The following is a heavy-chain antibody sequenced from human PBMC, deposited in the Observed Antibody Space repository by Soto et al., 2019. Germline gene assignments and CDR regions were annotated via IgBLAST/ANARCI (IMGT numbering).Heavy chain of an antibody. D-gene: IGHD4-17*01. Sequence: GVSLRLSCAASGFTFSSYGMHWVRQAPGKGLEWVAVISYDGSNKYYADSVKGRFTISRDNSKNTLYLQMNSLGAEDTAVYYCAKDATVTTLWDWFDPWGQGTLVTVSS. J-gene: IGHJ5*02. V-gene: IGHV3-30*18. CDR3: AKDATVTTLWDWFDP. CDR2: ISYDGSNK. CDR1: GFTFSSYG.